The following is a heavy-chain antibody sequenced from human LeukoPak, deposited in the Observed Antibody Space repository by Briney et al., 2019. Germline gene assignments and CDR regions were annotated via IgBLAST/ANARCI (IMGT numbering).Heavy chain of an antibody. CDR3: AKDQVSWIQLWSQNDAFDI. CDR2: IRYDGSNK. CDR1: GFTFSSYG. J-gene: IGHJ3*02. V-gene: IGHV3-30*02. D-gene: IGHD5-18*01. Sequence: PGGSLRLSCAASGFTFSSYGMHWVRQAPGKGLEWVAFIRYDGSNKYYADSVKDRFTISRDNPKNTLYLQMNSLRAEDTAVYYCAKDQVSWIQLWSQNDAFDIWGQGTMVTVSS.